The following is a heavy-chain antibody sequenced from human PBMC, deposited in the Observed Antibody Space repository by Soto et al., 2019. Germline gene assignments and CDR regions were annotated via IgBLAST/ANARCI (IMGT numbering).Heavy chain of an antibody. V-gene: IGHV3-23*01. CDR1: GFTFSSYA. CDR2: ISGSGGST. Sequence: GGSLRLSCAASGFTFSSYAMSWVRQAPGKGLEWVSAISGSGGSTYYADSVKGRFTISRDNSKNTLYLQMNSLRAEDTAVYYCAKVRLGRRFGFGELSPYFDYWGQGTLVTVSS. CDR3: AKVRLGRRFGFGELSPYFDY. D-gene: IGHD3-10*01. J-gene: IGHJ4*02.